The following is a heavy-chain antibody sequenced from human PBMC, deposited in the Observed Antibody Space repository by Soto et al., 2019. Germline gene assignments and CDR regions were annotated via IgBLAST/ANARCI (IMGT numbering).Heavy chain of an antibody. V-gene: IGHV3-30*04. J-gene: IGHJ4*01. CDR3: ARDPSPYTSGWYGIDF. Sequence: GASLRLSCPASGFMFSAYAMLWVRQAPGKGLEWVAAISYDGTNKYYADSIKGRFTISRDNSANTLFLQVNSLRREDTAMYYCARDPSPYTSGWYGIDFWGHGTLVTVSS. CDR2: ISYDGTNK. D-gene: IGHD6-19*01. CDR1: GFMFSAYA.